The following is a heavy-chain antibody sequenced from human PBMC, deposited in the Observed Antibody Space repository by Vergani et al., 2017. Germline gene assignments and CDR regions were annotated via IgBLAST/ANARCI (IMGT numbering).Heavy chain of an antibody. CDR1: GGSISSGGYY. D-gene: IGHD6-13*01. V-gene: IGHV4-31*03. CDR2: IYYSGST. J-gene: IGHJ4*02. Sequence: QVQLQESGPGLVKPSQTLSLTCTVSGGSISSGGYYWSWIRPHPGKGLEWIGYIYYSGSTYYNPSLKSRVTISVDTSKNQFSLKRSSVTAADTAVYYCARGFWGIAAAGFDYWGQGTLVTVSS. CDR3: ARGFWGIAAAGFDY.